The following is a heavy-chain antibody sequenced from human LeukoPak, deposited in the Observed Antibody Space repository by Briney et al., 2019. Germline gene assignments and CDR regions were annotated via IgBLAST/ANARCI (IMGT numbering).Heavy chain of an antibody. CDR3: AKSIYDYGDYVGGLYYYYGMDV. CDR2: ISGSGGST. V-gene: IGHV3-23*01. Sequence: GRSLRLSCAASGFTFSSYGMHWVRQAPGKGLEWVSAISGSGGSTYYADSVKGRFTISRDNSKNTLYLQMNSLRAEDTAVYYCAKSIYDYGDYVGGLYYYYGMDVWGQGTTVTVSS. CDR1: GFTFSSYG. D-gene: IGHD4-17*01. J-gene: IGHJ6*02.